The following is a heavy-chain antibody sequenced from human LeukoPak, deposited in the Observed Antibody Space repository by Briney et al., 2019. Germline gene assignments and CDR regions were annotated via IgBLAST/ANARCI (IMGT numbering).Heavy chain of an antibody. Sequence: TSETLSLTCAVYGGSFSGYYWSWIRQPLGKGLEWIGEINHSGSTNYNPSLKSRVTISVDTSKNQFSLKLSSVTAADTAVYYCARVLGYYDFWSGYPLSRNAFDIWGQGTMVTVSS. CDR1: GGSFSGYY. V-gene: IGHV4-34*01. CDR3: ARVLGYYDFWSGYPLSRNAFDI. CDR2: INHSGST. D-gene: IGHD3-3*01. J-gene: IGHJ3*02.